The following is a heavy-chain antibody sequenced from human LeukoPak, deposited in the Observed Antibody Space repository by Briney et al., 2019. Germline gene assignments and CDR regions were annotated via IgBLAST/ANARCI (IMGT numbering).Heavy chain of an antibody. CDR2: ISGSGGST. CDR3: AKMSGWSNFDY. Sequence: GGSLRLSCAASGFTFITYTMYWVRQAPGKGLEWVSAISGSGGSTYYADSVKGRFTISRDNSENTLLLQMDSLRADDTAVYYCAKMSGWSNFDYWGQGTLVTVSS. D-gene: IGHD6-19*01. V-gene: IGHV3-23*01. J-gene: IGHJ4*02. CDR1: GFTFITYT.